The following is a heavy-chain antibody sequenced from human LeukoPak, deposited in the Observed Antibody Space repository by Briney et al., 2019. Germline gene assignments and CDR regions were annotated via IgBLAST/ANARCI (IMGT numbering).Heavy chain of an antibody. CDR3: ARGRHVEGNCSGGSCYFHY. J-gene: IGHJ4*02. CDR2: INHSGST. CDR1: GGSFSGYY. D-gene: IGHD2-15*01. Sequence: SETLSLTCAVYGGSFSGYYWSWIRQPPGKGLEWIGEINHSGSTNYNLSLKSRVTISVDTSKNQFSLKLSSVTAADTAVYYCARGRHVEGNCSGGSCYFHYWGQGTLVTVSS. V-gene: IGHV4-34*01.